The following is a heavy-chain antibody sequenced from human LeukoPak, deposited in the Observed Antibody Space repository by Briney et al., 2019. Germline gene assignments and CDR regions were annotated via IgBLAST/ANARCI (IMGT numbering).Heavy chain of an antibody. CDR3: AKDRPAYYDILTGYYKGPYDAFDI. J-gene: IGHJ3*02. Sequence: GGSLRLSCAASGFTFSSYAMSWVRQAPGKGLEWVSAISGSGGSTYYADSVKGRFTISRDNSKNTLYLQMNSLRAEDTAVYYCAKDRPAYYDILTGYYKGPYDAFDIWGQGTMVTVSS. CDR2: ISGSGGST. CDR1: GFTFSSYA. V-gene: IGHV3-23*01. D-gene: IGHD3-9*01.